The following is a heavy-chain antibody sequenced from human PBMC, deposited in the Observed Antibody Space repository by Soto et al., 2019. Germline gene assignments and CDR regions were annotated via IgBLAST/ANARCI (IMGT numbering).Heavy chain of an antibody. CDR1: GYTFSSQE. V-gene: IGHV1-18*01. J-gene: IGHJ6*02. D-gene: IGHD3-22*01. Sequence: QVQLVQSGAEVETPGATVKVSCKASGYTFSSQEITWVRQAPGQGLEWMGWISTYNGNTDYAQKFQGRVTMTTDTSTSTAYMDLRSLRSDDTAVYYCARTSYDNYYAMDVWGQGTTVIVSS. CDR3: ARTSYDNYYAMDV. CDR2: ISTYNGNT.